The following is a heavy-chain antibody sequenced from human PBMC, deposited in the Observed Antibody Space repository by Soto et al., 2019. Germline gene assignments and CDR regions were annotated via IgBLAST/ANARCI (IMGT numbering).Heavy chain of an antibody. V-gene: IGHV1-69*13. CDR2: IIPIFGTA. J-gene: IGHJ3*02. CDR1: GGTFSSYA. Sequence: GASVKVSCKASGGTFSSYAISWVRQAPGQGLEWMGGIIPIFGTANYEQKFQGRVTITADESTSTAYMELSSLRSEDTAVYYCASSESGSVKNSIVVVTAIRSGAFDIWGQGTMVT. D-gene: IGHD2-21*02. CDR3: ASSESGSVKNSIVVVTAIRSGAFDI.